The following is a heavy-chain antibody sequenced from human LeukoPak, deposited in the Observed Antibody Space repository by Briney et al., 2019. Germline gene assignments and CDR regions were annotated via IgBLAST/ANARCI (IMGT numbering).Heavy chain of an antibody. D-gene: IGHD3-22*01. CDR3: ARDPHLSADSSGYLVDY. V-gene: IGHV3-66*02. J-gene: IGHJ4*02. Sequence: GGSLRLSCAASGFTVSSNYMSWVRQAPGKGLEWVSVIYSGGSTYYADSVKGRFTISRDNSKNTLYLQMNSLRAEDTAVYYCARDPHLSADSSGYLVDYWGQGTLVTASS. CDR2: IYSGGST. CDR1: GFTVSSNY.